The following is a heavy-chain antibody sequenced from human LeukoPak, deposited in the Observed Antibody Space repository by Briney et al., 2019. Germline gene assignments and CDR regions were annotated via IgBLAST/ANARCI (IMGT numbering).Heavy chain of an antibody. Sequence: GASVKVSCKASGYTFTSYDINWVRQATGQGLEWMGWMNPNSGNTGYAQKFQGRVTMTRNTSISTAYMELSSLRSEDTAVYYCARDYAYYDSSSYYNWFDPWGQGTLVTVSS. CDR2: MNPNSGNT. D-gene: IGHD3-22*01. J-gene: IGHJ5*02. CDR3: ARDYAYYDSSSYYNWFDP. CDR1: GYTFTSYD. V-gene: IGHV1-8*01.